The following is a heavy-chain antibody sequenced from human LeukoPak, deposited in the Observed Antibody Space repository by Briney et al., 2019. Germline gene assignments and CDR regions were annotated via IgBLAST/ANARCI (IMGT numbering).Heavy chain of an antibody. D-gene: IGHD3-22*01. Sequence: GGSLRLSCAASGFTFSTYAMSWVRQAPGKGLEWVSTISGSGGSTYYADSVKGRFTISRDNSKNTLYLQMNSMRAEDTAVYYCAAHSSGYYVPFDYWGQGTLVTVS. CDR3: AAHSSGYYVPFDY. CDR2: ISGSGGST. J-gene: IGHJ4*02. CDR1: GFTFSTYA. V-gene: IGHV3-23*01.